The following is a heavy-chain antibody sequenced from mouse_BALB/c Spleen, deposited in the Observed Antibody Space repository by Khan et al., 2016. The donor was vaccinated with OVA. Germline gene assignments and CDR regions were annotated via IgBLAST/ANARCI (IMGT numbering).Heavy chain of an antibody. V-gene: IGHV3-2*02. Sequence: EVQLQESGPGLVKPSQSLSLTCTVTGYSITSGYGWNWIRQFPGNKLEWMGYISYSGSTNYNPTLKSRISITRDTSKNQFFLQLNSVTTEDTAKYYSARTGRIKYWGQGTTLTVSS. J-gene: IGHJ2*01. CDR2: ISYSGST. CDR3: ARTGRIKY. D-gene: IGHD1-1*01. CDR1: GYSITSGYG.